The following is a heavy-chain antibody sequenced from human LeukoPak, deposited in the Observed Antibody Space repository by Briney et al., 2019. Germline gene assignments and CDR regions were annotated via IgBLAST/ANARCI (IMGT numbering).Heavy chain of an antibody. V-gene: IGHV3-48*02. CDR2: ICTSGTAI. CDR1: AFTLSSYS. J-gene: IGHJ4*02. CDR3: ARGPPLFTN. Sequence: GGSLRLSCAASAFTLSSYSMTWVRQAPGKGLEWLSYICTSGTAIYYADSVKGRFTISRDNAKNSLYLQMNSLRDEDTAIYYCARGPPLFTNWGQGTLVAVSS. D-gene: IGHD3-10*01.